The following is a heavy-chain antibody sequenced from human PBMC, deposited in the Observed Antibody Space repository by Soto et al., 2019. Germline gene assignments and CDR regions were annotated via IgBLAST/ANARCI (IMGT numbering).Heavy chain of an antibody. D-gene: IGHD3-22*01. CDR2: INAGNGNT. CDR3: ASSGYYYDSSGYYKNYGSAAYYYYYYGMDV. Sequence: GASVKVSCKASGYTFTSYAMNWVRQAPGQRLEWMGWINAGNGNTKYSQKFQGRVTMTTDTSTSTAYMELRSLRSDDTAVYYCASSGYYYDSSGYYKNYGSAAYYYYYYGMDVWG. V-gene: IGHV1-3*01. J-gene: IGHJ6*02. CDR1: GYTFTSYA.